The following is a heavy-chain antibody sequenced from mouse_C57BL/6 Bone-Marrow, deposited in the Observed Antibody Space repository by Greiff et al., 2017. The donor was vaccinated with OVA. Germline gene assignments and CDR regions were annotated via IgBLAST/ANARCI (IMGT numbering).Heavy chain of an antibody. Sequence: QVQLQQSGPELVKPGASVKISCKASGYAFSSSWMNWVKQRPGKGLEWIGRIYPGDGDTNYNGKFKGKATLTADKSSSTAYMQLSSLTSEDSAVYFCARGPFYYYGTLYYFDYWGQGTTLTVSS. CDR2: IYPGDGDT. V-gene: IGHV1-82*01. CDR1: GYAFSSSW. CDR3: ARGPFYYYGTLYYFDY. D-gene: IGHD1-1*01. J-gene: IGHJ2*01.